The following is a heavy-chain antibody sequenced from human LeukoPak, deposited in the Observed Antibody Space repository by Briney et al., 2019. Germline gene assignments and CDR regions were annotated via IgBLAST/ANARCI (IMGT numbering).Heavy chain of an antibody. CDR3: TRLAAARPRGFDY. J-gene: IGHJ4*02. D-gene: IGHD6-6*01. Sequence: GGSLRLSCAASGFTFSGSAMHWVRQASGKGLEWVGRIRSKANSYATAYAASVKGGFTISRDDSKNTAYLQMNSLKTEDTAVYYCTRLAAARPRGFDYWGQGTLVTVSS. V-gene: IGHV3-73*01. CDR1: GFTFSGSA. CDR2: IRSKANSYAT.